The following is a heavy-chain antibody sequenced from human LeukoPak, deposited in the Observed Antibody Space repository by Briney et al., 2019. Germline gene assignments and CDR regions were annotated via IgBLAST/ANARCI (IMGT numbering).Heavy chain of an antibody. V-gene: IGHV4-61*02. CDR1: GGSISSGTFY. Sequence: SETLSLTCTVSGGSISSGTFYWSWIRQPAGKGLEWIGRIYSTGSTNYNPSLKSRVTISIDTSKNQFSLRLSSVTAADTAVYYCARTGMIMVRGAYDYWGQGTLVTVSS. CDR3: ARTGMIMVRGAYDY. J-gene: IGHJ4*02. CDR2: IYSTGST. D-gene: IGHD3-10*01.